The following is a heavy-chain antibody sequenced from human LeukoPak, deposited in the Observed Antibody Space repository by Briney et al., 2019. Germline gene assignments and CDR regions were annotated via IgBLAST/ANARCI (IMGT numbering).Heavy chain of an antibody. CDR2: IYYSGST. D-gene: IGHD3-10*01. J-gene: IGHJ4*02. CDR3: ASQHMVRGVNN. V-gene: IGHV4-59*01. CDR1: GGSISSYY. Sequence: SETLSLTCTASGGSISSYYWSWIRQPPGKGLEWIGYIYYSGSTNYNPSLKSRVTISVDTSKNQFSLKLSSVTAADTAVYYCASQHMVRGVNNWGQGTLVTVSS.